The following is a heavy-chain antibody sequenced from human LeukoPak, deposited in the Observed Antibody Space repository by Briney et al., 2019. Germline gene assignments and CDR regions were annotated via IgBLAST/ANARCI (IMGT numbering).Heavy chain of an antibody. CDR1: GFTFSIYP. CDR3: AKDPLGGDCSSTGCYVLRPFDF. D-gene: IGHD2-2*01. J-gene: IGHJ4*02. Sequence: PGGPLRLSCAASGFTFSIYPMSWVRQAPGKGLEWVSTISGSGGSTHYAHSVRGRFTISRDNSKNTLYLQMNSLRAEDTAVYYCAKDPLGGDCSSTGCYVLRPFDFWGQGTLVTVSS. V-gene: IGHV3-23*01. CDR2: ISGSGGST.